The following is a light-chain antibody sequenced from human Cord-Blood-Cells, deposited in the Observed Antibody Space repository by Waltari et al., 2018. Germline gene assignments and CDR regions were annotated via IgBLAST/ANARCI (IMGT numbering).Light chain of an antibody. J-gene: IGLJ1*01. V-gene: IGLV2-11*01. CDR1: SIDVGGYHF. CDR2: DVG. CDR3: CSYAGSYTYV. Sequence: QSALPQPRSVSGSPGQSVTISCTGTSIDVGGYHFVPWYQQHPGKAPNLRTYDVGQRPSGVPGRFAGYKSGNTASLTISGLQAEDEADYYCCSYAGSYTYVVGTGTKVTVL.